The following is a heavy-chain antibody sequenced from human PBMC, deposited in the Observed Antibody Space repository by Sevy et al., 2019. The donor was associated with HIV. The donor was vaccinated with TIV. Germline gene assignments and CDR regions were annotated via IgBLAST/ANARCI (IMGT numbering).Heavy chain of an antibody. CDR2: IYSGGST. J-gene: IGHJ6*02. D-gene: IGHD2-15*01. CDR3: ARVNCSGGSCYYYYGMDV. V-gene: IGHV3-53*01. CDR1: GFTVSSNY. Sequence: GGYLRLSCAASGFTVSSNYMSWVRQAPGMGLEWVSVIYSGGSTYYADSVKGRFTISRDNSKNTLYLQMNSLRAEDTAVYYCARVNCSGGSCYYYYGMDVWGQGTTVTVSS.